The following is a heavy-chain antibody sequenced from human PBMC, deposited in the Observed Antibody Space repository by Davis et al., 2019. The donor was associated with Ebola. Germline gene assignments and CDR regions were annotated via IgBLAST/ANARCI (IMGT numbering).Heavy chain of an antibody. CDR1: SFTFRDYS. V-gene: IGHV3-30*07. CDR2: ISSDGSNR. Sequence: GESLKISCVDSSFTFRDYSMNWVRQAPGKGLEWVSIISSDGSNRFYADSVKGRFTISRDNSKKTLYLQMNSLRAEDTAVYYCAGRTYGSGSFWGQGTLVTVSS. CDR3: AGRTYGSGSF. J-gene: IGHJ4*02. D-gene: IGHD3-10*01.